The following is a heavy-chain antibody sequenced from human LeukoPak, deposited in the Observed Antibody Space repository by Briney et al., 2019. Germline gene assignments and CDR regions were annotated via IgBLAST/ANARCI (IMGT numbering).Heavy chain of an antibody. V-gene: IGHV3-21*01. CDR1: GFTFSSYS. Sequence: PGGSLRLSCAASGFTFSSYSMNWVRQAPGKGLEWVSSISSSSYIYYADSVKGRFTISRDNAKNSLYLQMNSLRAEDTAVYYCARDFGYYDSSGYLNQHDAFDIWGQGTMVTVSS. CDR3: ARDFGYYDSSGYLNQHDAFDI. J-gene: IGHJ3*02. D-gene: IGHD3-22*01. CDR2: ISSSSYI.